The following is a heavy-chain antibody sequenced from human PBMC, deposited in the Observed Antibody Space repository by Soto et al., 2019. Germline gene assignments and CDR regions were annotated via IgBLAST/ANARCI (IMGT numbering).Heavy chain of an antibody. CDR3: ARDSIPSYSSSWSTHIYYYYGMDV. V-gene: IGHV3-48*02. Sequence: GGSLRLSCAASGFTFSSYSMNWVRQAPGKGLEWVSYISSSSSTIYYADSVKGRFTISRDNAKNSLYLQMNSLRDEDTAVYYCARDSIPSYSSSWSTHIYYYYGMDVWGQGTTVTVSS. D-gene: IGHD6-13*01. J-gene: IGHJ6*02. CDR1: GFTFSSYS. CDR2: ISSSSSTI.